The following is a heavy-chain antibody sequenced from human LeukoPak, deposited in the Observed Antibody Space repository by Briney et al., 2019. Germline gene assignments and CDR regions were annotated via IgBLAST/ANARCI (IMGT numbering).Heavy chain of an antibody. CDR2: INHSGST. CDR3: ARGRGYSYVRYFDY. J-gene: IGHJ4*02. CDR1: GGSFSGYY. V-gene: IGHV4-34*01. D-gene: IGHD5-18*01. Sequence: PSETLSLTCAVYGGSFSGYYWSWIRQPPGKGLEWIGEINHSGSTNYNPSLKSRVTISVDTSKNQFSLKLSSETAADTAVYYCARGRGYSYVRYFDYWGQGTLVTVSS.